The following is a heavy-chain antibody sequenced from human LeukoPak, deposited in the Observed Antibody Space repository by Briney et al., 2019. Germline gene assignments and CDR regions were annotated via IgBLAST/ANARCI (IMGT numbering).Heavy chain of an antibody. J-gene: IGHJ3*02. CDR3: ARPKYSSSWSEIWNI. V-gene: IGHV4-38-2*01. CDR2: IYHSGST. Sequence: SVTLSLTCAVSGYSISSGCYWGWIRQPPAKGLGWIGSIYHSGSTYYNQSLKSRVTISVDTSKNQFSLKLSSVTAADTAVYYCARPKYSSSWSEIWNIWGQGTMVTVSS. CDR1: GYSISSGCY. D-gene: IGHD6-13*01.